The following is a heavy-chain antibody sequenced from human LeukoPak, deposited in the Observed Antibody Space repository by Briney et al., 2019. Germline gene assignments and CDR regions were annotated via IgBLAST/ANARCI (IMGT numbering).Heavy chain of an antibody. CDR1: GFTFSSYA. J-gene: IGHJ6*03. CDR3: AKAAAAGSGAYYYYYMDV. V-gene: IGHV3-30-3*01. D-gene: IGHD6-13*01. CDR2: ISYDGSNK. Sequence: GGSLRLSCAASGFTFSSYAMHWVRQAPGKGLEWVAVISYDGSNKYYADSVKGRFTISRDNSKNTLYLQMNSLRAEDTAVYYCAKAAAAGSGAYYYYYMDVWGKGTTVTVSS.